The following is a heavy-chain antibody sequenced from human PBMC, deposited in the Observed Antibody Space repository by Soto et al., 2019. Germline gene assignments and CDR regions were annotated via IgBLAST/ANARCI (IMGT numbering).Heavy chain of an antibody. CDR1: GFTFNTHW. CDR3: ARGGAMGVDY. V-gene: IGHV3-74*01. Sequence: GGSLRLSCTAPGFTFNTHWMHWVRQAPGKGLLWVSRIYFDGITTNYADSVKGRLTVSRDNAKNTVYLHVNTLRDEDTAVYYCARGGAMGVDYWGQGTLVTVYS. CDR2: IYFDGITT. D-gene: IGHD1-26*01. J-gene: IGHJ4*02.